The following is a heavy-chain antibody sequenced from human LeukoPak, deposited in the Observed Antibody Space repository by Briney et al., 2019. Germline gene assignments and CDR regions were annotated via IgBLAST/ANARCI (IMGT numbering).Heavy chain of an antibody. D-gene: IGHD6-13*01. CDR1: GGSISSSSYY. CDR3: ASSHLYGSSWYLSGRFDD. CDR2: IYYSGST. V-gene: IGHV4-39*07. J-gene: IGHJ4*02. Sequence: PSETLSLTCTVSGGSISSSSYYWGWIRQPPGKGLEWIGSIYYSGSTYYNPSLKSRVTISVDTSKNQFSLKLSSVTAADTAVYYCASSHLYGSSWYLSGRFDDWGQGTLVTVSS.